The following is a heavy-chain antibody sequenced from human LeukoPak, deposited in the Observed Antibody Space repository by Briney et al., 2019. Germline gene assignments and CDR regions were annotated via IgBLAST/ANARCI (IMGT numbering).Heavy chain of an antibody. D-gene: IGHD4-17*01. CDR3: ARTGIDYGDYGLLDY. J-gene: IGHJ4*02. CDR2: ISAYNGHT. CDR1: GYTFTKYG. Sequence: GASVKVSCKASGYTFTKYGITWVRQAPGQGPEWVGWISAYNGHTESAQKFQGRVTMTTYTSTNTAYMELRSLRSDDTAVYYCARTGIDYGDYGLLDYWGQGSLVTVSS. V-gene: IGHV1-18*01.